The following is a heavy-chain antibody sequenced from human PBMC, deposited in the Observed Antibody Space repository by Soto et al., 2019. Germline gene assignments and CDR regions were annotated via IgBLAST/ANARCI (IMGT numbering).Heavy chain of an antibody. CDR3: ARDYYYDSRSSSVNWFDP. CDR1: EFTFSKYW. CDR2: INMDGTKT. D-gene: IGHD3-22*01. V-gene: IGHV3-74*01. Sequence: PGGSLRLSCVASEFTFSKYWMHWVRQAPGKGLVWVSRINMDGTKTAYADSVKGRFTVSRDNANNTLYLQMNSLGVEDTAVYYCARDYYYDSRSSSVNWFDPWGQGNLVTVSS. J-gene: IGHJ5*02.